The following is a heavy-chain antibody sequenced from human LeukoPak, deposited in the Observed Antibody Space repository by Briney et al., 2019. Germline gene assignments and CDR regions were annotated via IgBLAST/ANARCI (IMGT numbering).Heavy chain of an antibody. V-gene: IGHV1-18*01. CDR2: ISAYNGST. CDR1: GYTFTSYG. J-gene: IGHJ4*02. Sequence: ASVKVSCKASGYTFTSYGISWVRQAPGQGLEWMGWISAYNGSTNYAQKLQGRVTMTTDTSTSTAYMELRSLRSDDTAVYYCARVERRLFIRETNFDYWGQGTLVTVSS. D-gene: IGHD5-12*01. CDR3: ARVERRLFIRETNFDY.